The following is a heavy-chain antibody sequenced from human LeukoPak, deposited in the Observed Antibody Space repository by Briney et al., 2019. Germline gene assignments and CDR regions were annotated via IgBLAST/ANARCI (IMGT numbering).Heavy chain of an antibody. Sequence: ASVKVSCKASGYTFTSYYMHWVRQAPGQGLEWMGWINPNSGGTNYAQKFQGRVTMTRDTSVSTAYMELSRLRSDDTAVYYCARGRGSYIEYYFDYWGQGTLVTVSS. CDR1: GYTFTSYY. V-gene: IGHV1-2*02. D-gene: IGHD3-16*01. CDR3: ARGRGSYIEYYFDY. J-gene: IGHJ4*02. CDR2: INPNSGGT.